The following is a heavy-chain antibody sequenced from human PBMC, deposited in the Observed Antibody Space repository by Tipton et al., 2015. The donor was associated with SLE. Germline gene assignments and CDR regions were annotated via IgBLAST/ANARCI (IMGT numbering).Heavy chain of an antibody. V-gene: IGHV4-39*01. CDR2: IYYSGST. J-gene: IGHJ4*02. CDR3: ARGVAAASFDY. CDR1: GGSISSSSYY. D-gene: IGHD6-13*01. Sequence: TLSLTCTVSGGSISSSSYYWGWIRQPPGKGLEWIGSIYYSGSTYYNPSLKSRVTISVDTSKNQFSLKRSSVTAADTAVYYCARGVAAASFDYWGQRTLVTVSS.